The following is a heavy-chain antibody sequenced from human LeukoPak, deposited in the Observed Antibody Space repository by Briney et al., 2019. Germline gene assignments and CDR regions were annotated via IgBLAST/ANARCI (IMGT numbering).Heavy chain of an antibody. CDR2: INHSGST. V-gene: IGHV4-34*01. CDR1: GGSFSGYY. CDR3: ARGSTRLGSRDGYKGLGY. Sequence: SETLSLTCAVYGGSFSGYYWSWIRQPPGKGLEWIGEINHSGSTNYNPSLKSRVTISVDTSKNQFSLKLSSVTAADTAVYYCARGSTRLGSRDGYKGLGYWGQGTLVTVSS. D-gene: IGHD5-24*01. J-gene: IGHJ4*02.